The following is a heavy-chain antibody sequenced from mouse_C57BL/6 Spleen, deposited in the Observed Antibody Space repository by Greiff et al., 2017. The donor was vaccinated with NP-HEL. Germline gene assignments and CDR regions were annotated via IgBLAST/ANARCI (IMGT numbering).Heavy chain of an antibody. CDR1: GYTFTSYW. CDR2: IDPSDSYT. D-gene: IGHD1-1*01. J-gene: IGHJ2*01. V-gene: IGHV1-50*01. Sequence: VQLQQPGAELVKPGASVKLSCKASGYTFTSYWMQWVKQRPGQGLEWIGEIDPSDSYTNYNQKFKGKATLTVDTSSSTAYMQLSSLTSEDSAVYYCARFITTVVARFDYWGQGTTLTVSS. CDR3: ARFITTVVARFDY.